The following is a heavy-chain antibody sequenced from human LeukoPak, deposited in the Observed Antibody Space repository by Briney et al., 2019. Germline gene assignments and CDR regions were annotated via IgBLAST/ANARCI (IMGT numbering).Heavy chain of an antibody. J-gene: IGHJ6*02. D-gene: IGHD4-11*01. Sequence: ASVKVSCKASGYTFTGYYMHWVRQAPGQGLEWMGWINPNSGGTNYAQKFQGRVTMTRDTSISTAYMELSRLGSDDTAVYYCARTMTTSDYGMDVWGQGTTVTVSS. V-gene: IGHV1-2*02. CDR1: GYTFTGYY. CDR3: ARTMTTSDYGMDV. CDR2: INPNSGGT.